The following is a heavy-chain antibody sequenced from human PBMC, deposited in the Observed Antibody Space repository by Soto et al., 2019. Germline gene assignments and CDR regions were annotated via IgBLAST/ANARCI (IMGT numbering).Heavy chain of an antibody. Sequence: PSETLSLTCTVSGGSISSSSYYWGWIRQPPGKGMEWIGSIYYSGSTYYNPSLKSRVTISVDTSKNQFSLKLSSVTAADTAVYYCARQDIVVVPAAKTGEKNNWFDPWGQGTLVTVSS. J-gene: IGHJ5*02. CDR2: IYYSGST. CDR1: GGSISSSSYY. D-gene: IGHD2-2*01. V-gene: IGHV4-39*01. CDR3: ARQDIVVVPAAKTGEKNNWFDP.